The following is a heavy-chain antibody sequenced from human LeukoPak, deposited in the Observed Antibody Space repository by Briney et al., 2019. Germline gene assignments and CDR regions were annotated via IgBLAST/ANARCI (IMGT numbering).Heavy chain of an antibody. J-gene: IGHJ4*02. CDR3: ARGLREIPNYFEC. CDR2: IKKDGSEE. CDR1: GFTFSDYW. V-gene: IGHV3-7*01. Sequence: GGSLRLSFAASGFTFSDYWIHWVRQVPGKGLEWVANIKKDGSEENYVDSVKGRFTISRDNAKNSVWLQMNSLRVEDTAVYYCARGLREIPNYFECWGQGTLVTVSS.